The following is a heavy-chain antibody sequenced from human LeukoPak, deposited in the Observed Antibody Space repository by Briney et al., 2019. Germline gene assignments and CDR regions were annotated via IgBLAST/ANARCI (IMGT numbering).Heavy chain of an antibody. Sequence: SVKVSCKASGGTFSSYTISWVRQAPGQGLEWMDGIIPLFGTPDYAQKFQDRLTITADKSTSTAYMELSSLRSEDTAVYYCASATLRCSGGSCYEMDVWGKGTTVTVSS. CDR3: ASATLRCSGGSCYEMDV. CDR2: IIPLFGTP. D-gene: IGHD2-15*01. V-gene: IGHV1-69*06. CDR1: GGTFSSYT. J-gene: IGHJ6*04.